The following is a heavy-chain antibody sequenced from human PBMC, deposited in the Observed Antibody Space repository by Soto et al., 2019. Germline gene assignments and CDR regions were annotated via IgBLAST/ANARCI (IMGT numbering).Heavy chain of an antibody. Sequence: ASVKVSCKASGYTFTSYYMHWVRQAPGQRLEYMGIINPNGGTTHYAQKFQGRVTMTRDTSTSTLYMELSSLRSEDTAVYYCARGGTAIKRSWFDPWGQGTLVTVSS. D-gene: IGHD5-18*01. J-gene: IGHJ5*02. CDR3: ARGGTAIKRSWFDP. CDR2: INPNGGTT. V-gene: IGHV1-46*01. CDR1: GYTFTSYY.